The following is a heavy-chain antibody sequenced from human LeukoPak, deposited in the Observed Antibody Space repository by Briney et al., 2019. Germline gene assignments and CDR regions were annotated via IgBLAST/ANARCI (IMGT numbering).Heavy chain of an antibody. CDR3: AKDYCGGDCYIYYYYMDV. Sequence: GGSLRLPCAASGFTFSSYSMNWVRQAPGKGLEWVSSISSSSSYIYYADSVKGRFTISRDNSKNTLYLQMNSLRAEDTAVYYCAKDYCGGDCYIYYYYMDVWGKGTTVTISS. J-gene: IGHJ6*03. CDR2: ISSSSSYI. CDR1: GFTFSSYS. D-gene: IGHD2-21*02. V-gene: IGHV3-21*01.